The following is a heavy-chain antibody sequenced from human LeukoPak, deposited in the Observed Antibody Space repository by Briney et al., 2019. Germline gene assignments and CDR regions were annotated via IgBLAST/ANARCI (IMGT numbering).Heavy chain of an antibody. V-gene: IGHV4-59*11. CDR2: IHYTGTT. Sequence: PSETLSLTCIVSGGSINNHYWTWIRQTPGKGLEWIGDIHYTGTTKFNPFLKSRVTISVDTSKNQFSLELSSVTATDTAVYYCARDRVTMGLDPWGQGTLVTVSS. J-gene: IGHJ5*02. CDR1: GGSINNHY. D-gene: IGHD3-10*01. CDR3: ARDRVTMGLDP.